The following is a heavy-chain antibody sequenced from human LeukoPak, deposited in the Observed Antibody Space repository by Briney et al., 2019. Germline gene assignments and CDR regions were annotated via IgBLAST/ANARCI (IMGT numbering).Heavy chain of an antibody. D-gene: IGHD3-10*01. J-gene: IGHJ4*02. CDR1: GYTFTGYY. Sequence: GASVKVSCKASGYTFTGYYMHWVRQAPGRGLEWMGWINPNSGGTNYAQKFQGRVTMTRDTSISTAYMELSRLRSDDTAVYYCARDLDGSGSYVSGYWGQGTLVTVSS. CDR2: INPNSGGT. CDR3: ARDLDGSGSYVSGY. V-gene: IGHV1-2*02.